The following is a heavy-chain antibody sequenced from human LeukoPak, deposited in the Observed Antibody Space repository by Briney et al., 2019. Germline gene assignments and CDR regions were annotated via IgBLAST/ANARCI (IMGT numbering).Heavy chain of an antibody. V-gene: IGHV3-21*01. CDR3: ARVEATVTSNVFDY. Sequence: GGSLRLSCAASGFTFSSYSMNWVRQAPGKGLEWVSSISSRSSYIYYADSVKGRFIISRDNAKKSLYLQMNSLRAEDTAIYYCARVEATVTSNVFDYWGQGTLVTVSS. D-gene: IGHD4-17*01. CDR1: GFTFSSYS. J-gene: IGHJ4*02. CDR2: ISSRSSYI.